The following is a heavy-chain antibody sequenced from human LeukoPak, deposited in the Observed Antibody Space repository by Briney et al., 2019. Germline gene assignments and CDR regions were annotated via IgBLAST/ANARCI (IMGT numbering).Heavy chain of an antibody. CDR3: ARDPRILYYGMDV. CDR2: ISAYNGNT. J-gene: IGHJ6*02. CDR1: GYTFTSYG. V-gene: IGHV1-18*01. Sequence: ASAKVSCKASGYTFTSYGISWVRRAPGQGLEWMGWISAYNGNTNYAQKLQGRVTMTTDTSTSTAYMELRSLRSDDTAVYYCARDPRILYYGMDVWGQGTTVTVSS.